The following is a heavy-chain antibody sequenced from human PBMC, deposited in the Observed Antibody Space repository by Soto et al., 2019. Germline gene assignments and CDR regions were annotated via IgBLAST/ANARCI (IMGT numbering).Heavy chain of an antibody. CDR1: GGSISRADYY. CDR2: IYYSGST. CDR3: ARVRTSISRPVDY. V-gene: IGHV4-30-4*01. J-gene: IGHJ4*02. D-gene: IGHD3-3*02. Sequence: LPLTCTVSGGSISRADYYWSWIRQPPGKGLEWIGYIYYSGSTYYNPSLKSRLTISVDTSKNQFSLKLTSVTAADTAVFYCARVRTSISRPVDYWGQGTLVTVSS.